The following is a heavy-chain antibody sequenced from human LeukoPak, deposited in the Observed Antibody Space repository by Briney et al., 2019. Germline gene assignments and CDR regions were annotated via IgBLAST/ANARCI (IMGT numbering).Heavy chain of an antibody. CDR2: ISGSGGST. CDR3: AKVGQQLPRNHDAFDI. CDR1: GFTLSSYA. J-gene: IGHJ3*02. Sequence: GGSLRLSCAASGFTLSSYAMSWVRQAPGKGLEWVSAISGSGGSTYYADSVKGRFTISRDNSKNTLYLQMNSLRAEDTAVYYCAKVGQQLPRNHDAFDIWGQGTMVTVSS. D-gene: IGHD6-13*01. V-gene: IGHV3-23*01.